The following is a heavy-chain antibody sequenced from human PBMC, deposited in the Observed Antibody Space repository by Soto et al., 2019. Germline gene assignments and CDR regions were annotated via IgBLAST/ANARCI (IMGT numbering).Heavy chain of an antibody. CDR2: ISSSSSYI. CDR3: AREGERITMVRGVIISTHYGMDV. D-gene: IGHD3-10*01. V-gene: IGHV3-21*01. J-gene: IGHJ6*02. Sequence: GGSLRLSCAASGFTFSSYSMNWVRQAPGKGLEWVSSISSSSSYIYYADSVKGRFTISRDNAKNSLYLQMNSLRAEDTAVYYCAREGERITMVRGVIISTHYGMDVWGQGTTVTVSS. CDR1: GFTFSSYS.